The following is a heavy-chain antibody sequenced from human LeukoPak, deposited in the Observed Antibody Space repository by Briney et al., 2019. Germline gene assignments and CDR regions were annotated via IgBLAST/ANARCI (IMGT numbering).Heavy chain of an antibody. J-gene: IGHJ4*02. V-gene: IGHV3-64*01. CDR2: ISSNGGST. D-gene: IGHD1-26*01. CDR1: GFTFSSYA. Sequence: GSLRLSCAASGFTFSSYAMHWVRQAPGKGLEYVSAISSNGGSTYYANSVKGRFTIPRDNSKNTLYLQMGSLRAEDMAVYYCARMGVGASYFDYWGQGTLVTVSS. CDR3: ARMGVGASYFDY.